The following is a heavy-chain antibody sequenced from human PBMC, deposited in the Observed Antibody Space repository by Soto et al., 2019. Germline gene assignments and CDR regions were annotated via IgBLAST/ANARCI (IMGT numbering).Heavy chain of an antibody. D-gene: IGHD2-8*02. Sequence: QVQLVESGGGVVQPGRSLRLSCAVSGFTFSTYGMHWVRQAPGKGLEWVAVISRDGGTKYYADSVKGRFTISRDNSRNKLFLEMNSLRGDDMAVYYCTGEVASGYWGQGTLVTVSS. V-gene: IGHV3-30*03. CDR1: GFTFSTYG. CDR2: ISRDGGTK. CDR3: TGEVASGY. J-gene: IGHJ4*02.